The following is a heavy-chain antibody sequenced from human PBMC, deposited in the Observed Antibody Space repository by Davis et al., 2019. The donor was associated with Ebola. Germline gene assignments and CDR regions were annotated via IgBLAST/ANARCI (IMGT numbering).Heavy chain of an antibody. D-gene: IGHD4/OR15-4a*01. CDR3: ARDRRGAPAVYYYYYYGMDV. CDR1: GYTFTGYY. J-gene: IGHJ6*02. V-gene: IGHV1-18*04. CDR2: ISAYNGNT. Sequence: ASVKVSCKASGYTFTGYYMHWVRQAPGQGLEWMGWISAYNGNTNYAQKLQGRVTMTTDTSTSTAYMELRSLRSEDTAVYYCARDRRGAPAVYYYYYYGMDVWGQGTAVTVSS.